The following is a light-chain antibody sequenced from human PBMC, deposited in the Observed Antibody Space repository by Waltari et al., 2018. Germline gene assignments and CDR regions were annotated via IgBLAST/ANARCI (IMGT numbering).Light chain of an antibody. CDR2: AAS. Sequence: DLQMTQCPSSLSASVGDRVTITCRASQGSTNSLVWYQHTPGKAPKLLLYAASRLESVVPSRVRGSGSGTDYTLTISRLQPEDFATYYCQQYYLTPFPFGPGTKVDIK. V-gene: IGKV1-NL1*01. J-gene: IGKJ3*01. CDR1: QGSTNS. CDR3: QQYYLTPFP.